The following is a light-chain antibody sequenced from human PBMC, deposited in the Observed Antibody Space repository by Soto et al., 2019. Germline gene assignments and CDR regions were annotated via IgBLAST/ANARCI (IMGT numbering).Light chain of an antibody. CDR1: RNIERW. V-gene: IGKV1-5*01. CDR3: QYCDTRWP. CDR2: NAS. Sequence: DTRMTQSPSTLSASVGETVTITCRASRNIERWLAWYQHKPGKPPKLLILNASTLGSGVPSRFSGSGSGTEFTLTISSLQPDDFATYYCQYCDTRWPFGQGTKVDIK. J-gene: IGKJ1*01.